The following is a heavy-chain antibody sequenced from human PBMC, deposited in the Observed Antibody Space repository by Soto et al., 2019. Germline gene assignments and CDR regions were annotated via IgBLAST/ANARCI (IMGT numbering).Heavy chain of an antibody. V-gene: IGHV1-69*13. CDR1: GGAFSSYA. CDR2: IIPIFGTA. J-gene: IGHJ6*02. Sequence: SVKVSCKASGGAFSSYAISWVRQAPGQGLEWMGGIIPIFGTANYAQKFQGRVTITADEPTSTAYMELSSVTAADTAVYYCARTLARITIFGGDAPKYGMDVWGQGTTVTVSS. CDR3: ARTLARITIFGGDAPKYGMDV. D-gene: IGHD3-3*01.